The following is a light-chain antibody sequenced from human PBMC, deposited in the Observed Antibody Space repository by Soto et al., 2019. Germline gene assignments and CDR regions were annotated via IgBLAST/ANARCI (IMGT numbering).Light chain of an antibody. CDR1: QSVLYSSNNKNY. CDR3: QQYYSTPQWT. V-gene: IGKV4-1*01. J-gene: IGKJ1*01. CDR2: WAS. Sequence: DIVMTQSPDSLAVSLGERATINCKSSQSVLYSSNNKNYLAWYQQKPGQPPKLLIYWASTRESGVPDRFSGSGSGTDFALTISSLQAEDVEVYYCQQYYSTPQWTFGQGTKVEIK.